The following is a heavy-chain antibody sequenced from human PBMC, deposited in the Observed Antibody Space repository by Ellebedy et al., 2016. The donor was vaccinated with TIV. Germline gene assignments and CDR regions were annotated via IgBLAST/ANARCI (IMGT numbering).Heavy chain of an antibody. CDR3: AKGKVDNWMEAGSLDY. CDR2: ISHDGSLK. Sequence: PGGSLRPSCAASGFTFSNFDMDWVRQAQGKGLEWVAVISHDGSLKFYADSVKGRFSISRDNSKNTLYLQMNSLRVEDTAVYYCAKGKVDNWMEAGSLDYWGQGSLVTVSS. CDR1: GFTFSNFD. V-gene: IGHV3-30*18. D-gene: IGHD1-20*01. J-gene: IGHJ4*02.